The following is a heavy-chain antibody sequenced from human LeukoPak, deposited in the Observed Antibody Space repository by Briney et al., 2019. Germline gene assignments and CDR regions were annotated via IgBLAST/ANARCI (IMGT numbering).Heavy chain of an antibody. J-gene: IGHJ4*02. Sequence: PGGSLRLSCAASGFTVSSNYMSWVRQAPGKGLEWVAVISYDGSNKYYADSVKGRFTISRDNSKNTPYLQMNSLRAEDTAVYYCASPHYCGGDCYSHFDNWGQGTLVTVSS. CDR3: ASPHYCGGDCYSHFDN. CDR2: ISYDGSNK. V-gene: IGHV3-30-3*01. CDR1: GFTVSSNY. D-gene: IGHD2-21*01.